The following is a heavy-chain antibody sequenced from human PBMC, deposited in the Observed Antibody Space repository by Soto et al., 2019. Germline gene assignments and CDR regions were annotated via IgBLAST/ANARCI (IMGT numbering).Heavy chain of an antibody. J-gene: IGHJ6*02. D-gene: IGHD3-10*01. CDR2: ISYDGSNK. V-gene: IGHV3-30*18. Sequence: PGGSLRLSCAASGFTFSSYGMHWVRQAPGKGLEWVAVISYDGSNKYYADSVKGRFTISRDNSKNTLYLQMNSLRAEDTAVYYCANDGGGSGSYYPIYDYGMDVWGQGTTVRVS. CDR1: GFTFSSYG. CDR3: ANDGGGSGSYYPIYDYGMDV.